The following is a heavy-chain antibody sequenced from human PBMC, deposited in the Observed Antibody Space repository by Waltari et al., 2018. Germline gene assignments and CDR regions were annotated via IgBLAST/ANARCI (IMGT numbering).Heavy chain of an antibody. CDR3: AKGSGRMDY. D-gene: IGHD2-8*01. CDR2: ISGSSGST. J-gene: IGHJ4*02. Sequence: EVQVLESGGGLVQPGGSLRLSCSASGLTFSSHAMSWVRQAPGKGLEWVSSISGSSGSTNYAGSVKGRFTISRDNSKNTLYLQMNSLRAEDTAVYFCAKGSGRMDYWGQGTLVTVSS. CDR1: GLTFSSHA. V-gene: IGHV3-23*01.